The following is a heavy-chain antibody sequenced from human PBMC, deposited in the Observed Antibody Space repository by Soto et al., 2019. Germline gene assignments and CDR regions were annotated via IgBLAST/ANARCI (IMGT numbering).Heavy chain of an antibody. D-gene: IGHD3-10*02. CDR2: ITIRTGNV. V-gene: IGHV3-48*02. J-gene: IGHJ4*01. CDR1: GFTISECS. CDR3: ARDRDLYRDMFHADL. Sequence: PGGSLRLSCEASGFTISECSMNWVRQAPGKGLEWLAYITIRTGNVLYADSVRGRFTISADNAENSVILQMNSLRDEDSAVYFCARDRDLYRDMFHADLWGQGTLVTVSS.